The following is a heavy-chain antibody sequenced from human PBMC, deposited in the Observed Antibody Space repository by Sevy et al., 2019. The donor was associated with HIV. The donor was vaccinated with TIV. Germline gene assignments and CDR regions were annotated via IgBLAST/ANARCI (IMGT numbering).Heavy chain of an antibody. CDR3: ARAPPVRSGDDSLNWFDP. Sequence: SETLSLTCSVSYGPISAYYWNWIRQSPGKGLEWIGSIHYTGSTDYNPSLKSRVTMSLDTSKNQFSLQLTSVTAADTALYYCARAPPVRSGDDSLNWFDPWGQGTLVTVSS. CDR2: IHYTGST. CDR1: YGPISAYY. J-gene: IGHJ5*02. V-gene: IGHV4-59*12. D-gene: IGHD2-21*02.